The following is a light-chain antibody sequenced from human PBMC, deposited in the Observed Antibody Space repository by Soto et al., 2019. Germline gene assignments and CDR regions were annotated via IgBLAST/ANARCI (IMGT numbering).Light chain of an antibody. Sequence: EIVLTQSPDTVSLSPVETATLSCRASQSVSSNYLAWYQQQPGQAPRLLIYGASSRATGIPDRFSGSGSVTDFTLTISRLEPEDFAVFYCQQYDNSITFGQGTRLEI. CDR3: QQYDNSIT. CDR1: QSVSSNY. J-gene: IGKJ5*01. CDR2: GAS. V-gene: IGKV3-20*01.